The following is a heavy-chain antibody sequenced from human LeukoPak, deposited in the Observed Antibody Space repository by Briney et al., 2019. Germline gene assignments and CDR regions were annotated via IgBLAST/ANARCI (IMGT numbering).Heavy chain of an antibody. V-gene: IGHV3-23*01. CDR2: IIGSGGST. CDR1: GFTFSSYA. CDR3: ATEGEDIVVASNWFDP. D-gene: IGHD2-2*01. Sequence: PGGSLRLSCTASGFTFSSYAMSWVRQAPGKGLEWVSAIIGSGGSTYYADSVKGRFTISRDNSKNTLYLQMNSLRAEDTAVYYCATEGEDIVVASNWFDPWGQGTLVTVSS. J-gene: IGHJ5*02.